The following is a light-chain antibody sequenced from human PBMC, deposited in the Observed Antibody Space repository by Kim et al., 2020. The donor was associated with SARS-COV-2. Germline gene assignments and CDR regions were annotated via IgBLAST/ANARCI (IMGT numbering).Light chain of an antibody. J-gene: IGLJ2*01. V-gene: IGLV3-19*01. Sequence: SSELTQDPAVSVALGQTVRITCQGDSLRSYYATWYQQKPGQAPIVVIYGKNNRPSGIPDRLSGSSSGNTASLTITGTQAGDEADYYCNSRGRNDNEGLGG. CDR1: SLRSYY. CDR2: GKN. CDR3: NSRGRNDNEG.